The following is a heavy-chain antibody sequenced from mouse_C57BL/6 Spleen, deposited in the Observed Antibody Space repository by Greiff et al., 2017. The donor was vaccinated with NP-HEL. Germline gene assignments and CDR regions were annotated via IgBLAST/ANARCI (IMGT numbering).Heavy chain of an antibody. D-gene: IGHD2-2*01. CDR3: ARGYGYDEGYFDV. Sequence: EVKLVESGGGLVKPGGSLKLSCAASGFTFSSYAMSWVRQTPEKRLEWVATISDGGSYTYYPDNVKGRFTISRDNAKNNLYLQMSHLKSEDTAMYYCARGYGYDEGYFDVWGTGTTVTVSS. CDR1: GFTFSSYA. V-gene: IGHV5-4*03. J-gene: IGHJ1*03. CDR2: ISDGGSYT.